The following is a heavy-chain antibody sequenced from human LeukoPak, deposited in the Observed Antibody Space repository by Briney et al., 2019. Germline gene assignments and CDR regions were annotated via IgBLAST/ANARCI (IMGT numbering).Heavy chain of an antibody. V-gene: IGHV3-48*03. CDR3: ASVLRLRSRVGATTAY. CDR2: ICSSGSTI. CDR1: GCSFSSYE. Sequence: PGGTLRLSCAVSGCSFSSYEMNWVRQAPGKGLEWVSDICSSGSTIYYPASVRGRSTFSEANAKHFLYLQMNSLTAEHMADYYCASVLRLRSRVGATTAYWGQGTLVTVSS. J-gene: IGHJ4*02. D-gene: IGHD1-26*01.